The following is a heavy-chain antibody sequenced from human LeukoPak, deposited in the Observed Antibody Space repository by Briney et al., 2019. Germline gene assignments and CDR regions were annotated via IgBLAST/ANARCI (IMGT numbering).Heavy chain of an antibody. V-gene: IGHV1-3*01. Sequence: ASVKVSCKASGYTFTGYYMHWVRQAPGQRLEWMGWINGDNGNTKYSQKFQGRVTITGDASASTAYMELSSLRSEDTAVFYCARTGSSRWHGDHYYFDYWGQGTLVTVSS. D-gene: IGHD6-13*01. CDR1: GYTFTGYY. CDR2: INGDNGNT. CDR3: ARTGSSRWHGDHYYFDY. J-gene: IGHJ4*02.